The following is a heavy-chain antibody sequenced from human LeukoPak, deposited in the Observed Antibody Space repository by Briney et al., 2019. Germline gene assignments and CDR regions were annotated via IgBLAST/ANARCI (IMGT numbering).Heavy chain of an antibody. CDR1: GGSISSYF. V-gene: IGHV4-59*01. J-gene: IGHJ3*02. CDR2: IHHIGST. Sequence: SETLSLTCTVSGGSISSYFWSWIRQPPGKGLEWIGYIHHIGSTKYNPALKSRVTISVDKSKNQFSLNLNSVIAADTAVYYCARVGAYGREAFVIWGQGTMVTVSS. D-gene: IGHD5-12*01. CDR3: ARVGAYGREAFVI.